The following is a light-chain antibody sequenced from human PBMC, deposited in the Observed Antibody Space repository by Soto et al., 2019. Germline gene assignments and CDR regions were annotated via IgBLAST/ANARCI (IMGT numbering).Light chain of an antibody. J-gene: IGKJ3*01. CDR3: QQYANLPPFT. V-gene: IGKV1-33*01. CDR1: QDISNY. CDR2: DAS. Sequence: DIQMTQSPSSLSASVGDRVTITCQASQDISNYLNWYQQKPGKAPKLLIYDASNLETGVPSRFSGSGSGTDFTFTIISLQPEDIATSYCQQYANLPPFTFGPGTKVDIK.